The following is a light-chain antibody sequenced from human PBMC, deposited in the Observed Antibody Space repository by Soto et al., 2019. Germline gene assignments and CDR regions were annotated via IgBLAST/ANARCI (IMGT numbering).Light chain of an antibody. CDR3: CSYAGSSFYV. V-gene: IGLV2-23*01. Sequence: QSALTQPASVSGSPGQSITISCTGYSSDVGSYNLVSWYQQHPGKAPKLMIYEGSKRPSGVSNRFSGSKSGNTASLTISGLQAEDEADYYCCSYAGSSFYVFGTGTKLTVL. CDR1: SSDVGSYNL. CDR2: EGS. J-gene: IGLJ1*01.